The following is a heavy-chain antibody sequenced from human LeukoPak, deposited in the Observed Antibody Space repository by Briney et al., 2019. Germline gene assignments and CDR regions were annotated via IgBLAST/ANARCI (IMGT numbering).Heavy chain of an antibody. CDR1: GFTFDDYA. CDR2: ISWNSGSI. D-gene: IGHD2-2*01. Sequence: PGRSLRLSCAASGFTFDDYAMHWVRQAPGKGLEWVSGISWNSGSIGYADSVKGRFTISRDNAKNSLYLQMNSLRAEDMALYYCANPHCSSTSCYWFDPWGQGTLVTVSS. V-gene: IGHV3-9*03. J-gene: IGHJ5*02. CDR3: ANPHCSSTSCYWFDP.